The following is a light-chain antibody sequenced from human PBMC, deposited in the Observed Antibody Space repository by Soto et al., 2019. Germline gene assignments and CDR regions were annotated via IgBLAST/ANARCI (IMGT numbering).Light chain of an antibody. CDR3: QQCTNWPRT. CDR2: DAS. J-gene: IGKJ1*01. CDR1: QSVSSN. V-gene: IGKV3-15*01. Sequence: EIVMTQSPVTLSVSPGERATLSCRASQSVSSNLAWYQQKPGQAPRLLIYDASTRATGIPDRFSGSGSGTEFTLAISSLQSEDSAVYYCQQCTNWPRTFGQGTKVEIK.